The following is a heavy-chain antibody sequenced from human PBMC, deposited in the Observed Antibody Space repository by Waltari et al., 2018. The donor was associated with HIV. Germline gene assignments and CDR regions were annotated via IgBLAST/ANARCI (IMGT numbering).Heavy chain of an antibody. CDR2: ISSNGSTT. CDR3: ARDIQDDYGDAGAFDI. D-gene: IGHD4-17*01. J-gene: IGHJ3*02. CDR1: GFTLSSYE. Sequence: QSGGGLGQPGGSLRLSCAASGFTLSSYEMNWVRQAPGKGLEWVSYISSNGSTTYYADSVKGRFTISKAKNSLYLQMNSLRAEDTAVYYCARDIQDDYGDAGAFDIWGQGTMITVSS. V-gene: IGHV3-48*03.